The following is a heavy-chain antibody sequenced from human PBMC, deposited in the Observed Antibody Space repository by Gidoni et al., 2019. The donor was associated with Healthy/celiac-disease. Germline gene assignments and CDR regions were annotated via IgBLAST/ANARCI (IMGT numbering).Heavy chain of an antibody. Sequence: QVQLVESGGGVVQPGRSLRLSCAAFGFTFSSYGLHWVRQAPGKGLEWVAVIWFDGSNKDYADSVQGRFTISRDNSKNTLYLQMNSLRAEDTAVYYCARALPSRAGDGYNYGGMDVWGQGTTVTVSS. J-gene: IGHJ6*02. CDR3: ARALPSRAGDGYNYGGMDV. V-gene: IGHV3-33*01. CDR2: IWFDGSNK. CDR1: GFTFSSYG. D-gene: IGHD5-12*01.